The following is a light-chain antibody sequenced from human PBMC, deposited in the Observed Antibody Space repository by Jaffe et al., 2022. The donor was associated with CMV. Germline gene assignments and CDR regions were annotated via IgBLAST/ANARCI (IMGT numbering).Light chain of an antibody. V-gene: IGLV1-44*01. Sequence: QSVLTQPPSASGTPGQRVTISCSGSSSNIGSNTVNWYQQPPGTAPKLLIYNNNQRPSGVPDRFSGSKSVTSASLAISGLQSEDEADYYCAAWDDSLNGYVAFGGGTKLTVL. CDR3: AAWDDSLNGYVA. J-gene: IGLJ2*01. CDR2: NNN. CDR1: SSNIGSNT.